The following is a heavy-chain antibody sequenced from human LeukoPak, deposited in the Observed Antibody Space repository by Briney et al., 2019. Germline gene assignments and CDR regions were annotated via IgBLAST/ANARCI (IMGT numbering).Heavy chain of an antibody. CDR2: VYSGDNT. D-gene: IGHD2-2*01. V-gene: IGHV3-53*01. CDR1: GFTVSDNY. J-gene: IGHJ4*02. Sequence: GGSLRLSCAASGFTVSDNYMSWVRQAPGKGLEWVSVVYSGDNTYYADSVKGRFTISRDNSKNTLYLQMNSLRAEDTAVYYCARDREPGASASRFDYWGQGTLVTVSS. CDR3: ARDREPGASASRFDY.